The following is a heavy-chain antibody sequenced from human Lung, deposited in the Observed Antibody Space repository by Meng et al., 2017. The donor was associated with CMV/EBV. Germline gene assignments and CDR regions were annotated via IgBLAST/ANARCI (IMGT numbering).Heavy chain of an antibody. Sequence: ASVXVSCKASGYTFTSYGISWVRQAPGQGLEWMGWISAYNGNTNYAQKLQGRVTMTTDTSTSTAYMELRSLRSDDTAVYYCARDPIRVLRFLEWNYYYYGMDVWGPGNTV. V-gene: IGHV1-18*01. CDR3: ARDPIRVLRFLEWNYYYYGMDV. CDR1: GYTFTSYG. D-gene: IGHD3-3*01. CDR2: ISAYNGNT. J-gene: IGHJ6*01.